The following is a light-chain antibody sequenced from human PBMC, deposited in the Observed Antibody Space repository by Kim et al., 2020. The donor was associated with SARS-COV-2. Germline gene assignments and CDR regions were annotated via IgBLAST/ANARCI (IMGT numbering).Light chain of an antibody. CDR1: SCDVGAYNY. Sequence: QSVTIPCTRTSCDVGAYNYTSWYQQHPGKGPKLIMYDVTRRPSGVPDRFSGSKSGNTASLTLSGLQTEDEADYYCCTYADSYTWVFGGGTKLTVL. V-gene: IGLV2-11*01. J-gene: IGLJ3*02. CDR3: CTYADSYTWV. CDR2: DVT.